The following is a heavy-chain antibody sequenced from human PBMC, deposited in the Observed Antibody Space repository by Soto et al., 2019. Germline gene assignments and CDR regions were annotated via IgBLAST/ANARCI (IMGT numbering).Heavy chain of an antibody. Sequence: EVQLLESGGGLVQPGGSLRLPCAASGFTFSSFAMSWVRQTPGKGLEWVSGINERGDATYYADSVSGRFTIARNNSKKTQYLLMDILRAEDAAVYYCAKESAATGIPVFDYWGQGTLVTVSS. CDR1: GFTFSSFA. V-gene: IGHV3-23*01. J-gene: IGHJ4*02. CDR2: INERGDAT. D-gene: IGHD6-13*01. CDR3: AKESAATGIPVFDY.